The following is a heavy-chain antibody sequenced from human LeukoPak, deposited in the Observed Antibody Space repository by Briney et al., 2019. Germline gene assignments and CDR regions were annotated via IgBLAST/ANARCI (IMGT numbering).Heavy chain of an antibody. J-gene: IGHJ4*02. CDR2: ISYDGSNK. V-gene: IGHV3-30*18. Sequence: QPGGSLRLSCAASGFTFSSYGMHWVRQAPGKGLEWVAVISYDGSNKYYADSVKGRFTISRDNSKNTLYLQMNSLRAEDTAVYYCAKEWELHMTFDYWGQGTLVTVSS. CDR1: GFTFSSYG. CDR3: AKEWELHMTFDY. D-gene: IGHD1-26*01.